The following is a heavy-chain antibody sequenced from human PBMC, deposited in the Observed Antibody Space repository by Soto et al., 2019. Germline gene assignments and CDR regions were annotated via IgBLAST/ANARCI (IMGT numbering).Heavy chain of an antibody. CDR1: GGSISGGVGGLYY. J-gene: IGHJ2*01. Sequence: SETLSLTCTVSGGSISGGVGGLYYWSWIRQPPGKGLEWICYIYDSGSTYYNPSLKSRVAISVDTSKNQFSLRLSSVTAADTAVYYCAREVIPLTTDWYFDLWGRGTLVTVSS. D-gene: IGHD4-17*01. CDR3: AREVIPLTTDWYFDL. CDR2: IYDSGST. V-gene: IGHV4-30-4*01.